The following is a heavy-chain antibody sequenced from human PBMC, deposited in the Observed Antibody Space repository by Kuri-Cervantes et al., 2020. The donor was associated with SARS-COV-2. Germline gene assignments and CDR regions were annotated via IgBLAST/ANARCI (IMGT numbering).Heavy chain of an antibody. V-gene: IGHV1-18*01. CDR2: SSAYSDDT. Sequence: ASVKVSCKASGYTLNTFGITWVRQAPGQGLEWMGRSSAYSDDTSSAEKFKGRVTMTQDTSTNTAYMEITDLRSDDTAIYFCASVSSMYLPTYYFDFWGQGSLVTVSS. CDR3: ASVSSMYLPTYYFDF. D-gene: IGHD2-8*01. CDR1: GYTLNTFG. J-gene: IGHJ4*02.